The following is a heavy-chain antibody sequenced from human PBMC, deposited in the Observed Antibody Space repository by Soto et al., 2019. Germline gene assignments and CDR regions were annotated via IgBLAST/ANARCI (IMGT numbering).Heavy chain of an antibody. CDR1: GYTFTGYY. J-gene: IGHJ6*02. Sequence: QVQLVQSGAEVKKPGASVKVSCKASGYTFTGYYMHWVRQAPGQGLEWMGWINPNSGGTNYAQKFQGWVSMTSDTSISTAYMELSRLRSDDMAVYYCARGHSSGWRYGMDVWGQGTTVTVSS. CDR3: ARGHSSGWRYGMDV. CDR2: INPNSGGT. V-gene: IGHV1-2*04. D-gene: IGHD6-19*01.